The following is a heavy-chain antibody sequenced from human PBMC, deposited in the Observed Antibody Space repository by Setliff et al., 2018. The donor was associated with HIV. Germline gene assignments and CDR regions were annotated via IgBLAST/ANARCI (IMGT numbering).Heavy chain of an antibody. CDR2: IYPGDSDT. D-gene: IGHD3-3*01. V-gene: IGHV5-51*01. CDR1: GYSFSTYW. Sequence: PGESLKISCKGSGYSFSTYWIGWVRQMPGKGLEWMGIIYPGDSDTTYSPSFQGQVTISADKSISTAYLQWSSLKASDTAMYYCARHTRQLEFLEWLSPHYYHYYYVDVWGQGTTVTVSS. J-gene: IGHJ6*03. CDR3: ARHTRQLEFLEWLSPHYYHYYYVDV.